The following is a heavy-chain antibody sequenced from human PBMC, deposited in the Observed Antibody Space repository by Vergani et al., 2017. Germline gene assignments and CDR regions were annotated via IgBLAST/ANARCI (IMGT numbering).Heavy chain of an antibody. Sequence: QVQLVESGGGVVQPGGSLRLSCAASGFTFSSYGMHWVRQAPGKGLEWVAFIRYYGSNKYYADSVKGRFTISRDNSKNTLYLQMNSLRAEDTAVYYCAKTTPRAYGMDVWGQGP. CDR2: IRYYGSNK. CDR1: GFTFSSYG. J-gene: IGHJ6*02. CDR3: AKTTPRAYGMDV. V-gene: IGHV3-30*02. D-gene: IGHD4-17*01.